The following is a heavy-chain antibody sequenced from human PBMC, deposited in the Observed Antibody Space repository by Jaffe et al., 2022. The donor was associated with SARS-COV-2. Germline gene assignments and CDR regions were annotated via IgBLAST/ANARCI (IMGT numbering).Heavy chain of an antibody. V-gene: IGHV3-74*01. CDR2: INTDGSSP. CDR3: VRASTSLDRYGMDV. CDR1: GFTFSSYW. Sequence: EVQLVESGGGLVQPGGSLRLSCAASGFTFSSYWMHWVRQAPGEGLVWVSHINTDGSSPTYADSVKGRFTISRDNPKNTLYLQMISLRVEDTAVYYCVRASTSLDRYGMDVWGQGTTVTVSS. J-gene: IGHJ6*02.